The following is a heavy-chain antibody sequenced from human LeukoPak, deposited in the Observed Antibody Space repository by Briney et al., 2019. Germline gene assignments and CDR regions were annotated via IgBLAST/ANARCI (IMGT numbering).Heavy chain of an antibody. CDR1: GFTFSNAW. D-gene: IGHD5/OR15-5a*01. V-gene: IGHV3-15*01. CDR2: IKSKTDGGTT. CDR3: ASVYGTVSGVDAFDM. J-gene: IGHJ3*02. Sequence: PGGSLRLSCAASGFTFSNAWMSWVRQAPGKGLEWVGRIKSKTDGGTTDYAAPVKGRFTISRDDSKNTLYLQMNSLKTEDTAVYYCASVYGTVSGVDAFDMWGQGTMVTVSS.